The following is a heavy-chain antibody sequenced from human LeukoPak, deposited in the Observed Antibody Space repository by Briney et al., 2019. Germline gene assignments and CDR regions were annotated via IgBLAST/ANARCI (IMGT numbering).Heavy chain of an antibody. Sequence: ASVKVSCKASGYTFTSYYMHWVRQAPGQGLEWMGIINPSGGSTSYAQKFQGRVTMTRDTSTSTVYMELSSPRSEDTAVYYCASPGEKDYYFDYWGQGTLVTVSS. CDR1: GYTFTSYY. D-gene: IGHD3-16*01. V-gene: IGHV1-46*01. CDR3: ASPGEKDYYFDY. CDR2: INPSGGST. J-gene: IGHJ4*02.